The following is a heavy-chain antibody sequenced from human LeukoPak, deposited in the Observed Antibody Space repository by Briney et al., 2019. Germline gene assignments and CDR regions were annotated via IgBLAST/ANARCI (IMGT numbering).Heavy chain of an antibody. V-gene: IGHV3-48*01. J-gene: IGHJ4*02. D-gene: IGHD3-16*01. CDR3: AKQGGGDYGDV. CDR2: ISSSSSVI. CDR1: GFTFSSYN. Sequence: PGGSLRLSCAASGFTFSSYNINWVRQAPGKGLEWVSCISSSSSVIYYAASVKGRFTISRDTAKNSLSLQMNSLRAQDTAAVYCAKQGGGDYGDVWGQGTLVTVSS.